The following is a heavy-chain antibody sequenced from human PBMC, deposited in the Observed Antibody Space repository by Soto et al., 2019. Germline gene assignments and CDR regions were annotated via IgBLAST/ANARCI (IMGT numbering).Heavy chain of an antibody. CDR3: ARDIPHGEPLWRHYYYYGMDV. D-gene: IGHD3-10*01. Sequence: QVQLVQSGAEAKKPGSSVKVSCKASGGTFSSYAISWVRQAPGQGLEWMGGIIPIFGTANYAQKFQGRVTITADESTSTAYMELSSLRSEDTAVYYCARDIPHGEPLWRHYYYYGMDVWCQGTTVTVSS. CDR1: GGTFSSYA. V-gene: IGHV1-69*12. CDR2: IIPIFGTA. J-gene: IGHJ6*02.